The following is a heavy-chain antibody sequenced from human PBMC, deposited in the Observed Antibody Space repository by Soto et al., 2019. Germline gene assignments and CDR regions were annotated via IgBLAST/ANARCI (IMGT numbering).Heavy chain of an antibody. D-gene: IGHD6-13*01. J-gene: IGHJ2*01. Sequence: QVQLVQSGAEVKKPGASVKVSCKASGYTFTSYAMHWVRQAPGQRLEWMGWINAGNGNTKYSQKFQGRVTITRDTSASAASMELSSLRSEDTAVYYCARDFGGVAAAAGYWYFDLWGRGTLVTVSS. V-gene: IGHV1-3*01. CDR2: INAGNGNT. CDR1: GYTFTSYA. CDR3: ARDFGGVAAAAGYWYFDL.